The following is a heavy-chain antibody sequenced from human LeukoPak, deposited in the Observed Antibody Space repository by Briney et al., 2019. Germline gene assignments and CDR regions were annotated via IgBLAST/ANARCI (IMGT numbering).Heavy chain of an antibody. Sequence: GASVKVSFKASGYTFTSYDINWVRQATGQGLEWMGWMSPYSVNTVYAQKFQGRVTMTRNTSIGTAYMDLSSLRSEDTAVYYCARGYYDSGGYYFDFWGPGTPVTVSS. V-gene: IGHV1-8*01. D-gene: IGHD3-22*01. CDR3: ARGYYDSGGYYFDF. CDR1: GYTFTSYD. CDR2: MSPYSVNT. J-gene: IGHJ4*02.